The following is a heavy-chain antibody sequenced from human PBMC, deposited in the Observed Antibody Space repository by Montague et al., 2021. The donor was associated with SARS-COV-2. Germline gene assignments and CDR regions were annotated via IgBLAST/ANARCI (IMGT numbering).Heavy chain of an antibody. CDR2: INRSGST. CDR1: GGSFSGYY. CDR3: ASWAAAGTGFDY. D-gene: IGHD6-13*01. V-gene: IGHV4-34*01. J-gene: IGHJ4*02. Sequence: ETLSLTCAVYGGSFSGYYWSWTRQPPGKGLEWIGEINRSGSTNYNPSLKSRVTISVDTSKNQFSLKLSSVTAADTAVYYCASWAAAGTGFDYWGQGTLVTVSS.